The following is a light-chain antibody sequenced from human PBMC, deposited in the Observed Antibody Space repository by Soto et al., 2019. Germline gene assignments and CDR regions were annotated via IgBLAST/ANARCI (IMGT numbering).Light chain of an antibody. CDR1: QSVRSSY. V-gene: IGKV3-20*01. CDR3: HQYGASPLT. J-gene: IGKJ1*01. CDR2: GAS. Sequence: EIVLTQSPGTMSLSPGERVTLSFSASQSVRSSYLAWFQQRPGQAPRLLIFGASSRATGIPDRFSGSGSGTDFSLTISRLEPEDFAVYYCHQYGASPLTFGQGTKVDIK.